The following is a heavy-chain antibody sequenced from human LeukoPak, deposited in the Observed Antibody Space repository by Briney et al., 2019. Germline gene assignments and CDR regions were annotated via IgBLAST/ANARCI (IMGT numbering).Heavy chain of an antibody. J-gene: IGHJ4*02. CDR3: ASGAGNWKTSKFDY. D-gene: IGHD1-20*01. Sequence: ASVKVSCKASGYTFTDYYMHWVRQAPGQGLEWMAWINPNSGGTNYAQKVQGRVTMTRDTSISTAYMELSRLRSDDTAVYYCASGAGNWKTSKFDYWGQGTLVTVSS. V-gene: IGHV1-2*02. CDR1: GYTFTDYY. CDR2: INPNSGGT.